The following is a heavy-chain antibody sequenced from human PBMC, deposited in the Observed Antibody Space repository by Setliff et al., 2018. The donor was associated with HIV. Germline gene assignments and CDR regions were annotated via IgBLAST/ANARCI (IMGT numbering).Heavy chain of an antibody. CDR3: ARETQTGSGSYLV. D-gene: IGHD3-10*01. CDR2: INCKNGDT. Sequence: GAAVKVSCKVSGYTLTELSMHWVRQAPGKGLEWMGIINCKNGDTSYPQKFQGRVTVTSDTSTSTVYMDLSGLRPEDTAVYYCARETQTGSGSYLVWGQGALVTVSS. CDR1: GYTLTELS. V-gene: IGHV1-24*01. J-gene: IGHJ4*02.